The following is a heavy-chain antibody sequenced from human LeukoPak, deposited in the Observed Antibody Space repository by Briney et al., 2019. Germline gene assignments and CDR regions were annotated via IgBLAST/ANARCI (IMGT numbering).Heavy chain of an antibody. J-gene: IGHJ4*02. CDR2: IKDDGSEK. CDR1: GFTFSSYW. D-gene: IGHD6-13*01. V-gene: IGHV3-7*03. Sequence: GGSLRLSCAASGFTFSSYWMSWVRQAPGKGLEWVANIKDDGSEKYYVDSVKGRFTITRDDAKNSLYLQMNSLRAEDTAVYYCARARDSSWDYWGQGTLVTVSS. CDR3: ARARDSSWDY.